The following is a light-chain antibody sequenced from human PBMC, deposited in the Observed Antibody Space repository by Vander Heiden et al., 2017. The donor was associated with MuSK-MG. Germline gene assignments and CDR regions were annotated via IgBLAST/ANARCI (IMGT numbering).Light chain of an antibody. CDR1: QDISKY. CDR3: QQYDALPIT. CDR2: EVS. V-gene: IGKV1-33*01. J-gene: IGKJ4*01. Sequence: DIQLTQSPSSLSASIGDRVTITCRASQDISKYLNWFQQRPGKAPKLLSYEVSNLETGGPSRVVGSGSGTDFTVTISSLQPEDFATYYCQQYDALPITFGGGTKVDLK.